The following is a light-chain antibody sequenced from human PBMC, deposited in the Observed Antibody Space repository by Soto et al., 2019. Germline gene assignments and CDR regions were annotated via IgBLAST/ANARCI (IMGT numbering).Light chain of an antibody. Sequence: AIRMTQSPSSLSASTGDRVTITCRASQGISSYLAWYQQKPGKAPKLLIYAASTRATGLPARFSGSGSGTEFTLTISSLQSEDFAVYSCQQYNNWPLTFGQGTKVDI. J-gene: IGKJ1*01. V-gene: IGKV1-8*01. CDR2: AAS. CDR1: QGISSY. CDR3: QQYNNWPLT.